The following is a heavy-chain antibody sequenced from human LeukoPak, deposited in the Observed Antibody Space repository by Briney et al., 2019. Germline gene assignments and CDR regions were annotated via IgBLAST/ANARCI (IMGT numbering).Heavy chain of an antibody. Sequence: PGGSLRLSCAASGFTFSSYWMHWVRQAPGKGLVWVSRINTDGSSTYYADSVKGRFTISRDNSKNTLYLQMNSLRAEDTAVYYCANAGQTLNIAVAGTAAYWGQGTLVTVSS. CDR1: GFTFSSYW. J-gene: IGHJ4*02. D-gene: IGHD6-19*01. CDR2: INTDGSST. V-gene: IGHV3-74*01. CDR3: ANAGQTLNIAVAGTAAY.